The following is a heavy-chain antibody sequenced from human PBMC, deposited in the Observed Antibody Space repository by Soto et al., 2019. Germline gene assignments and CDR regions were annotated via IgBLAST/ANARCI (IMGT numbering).Heavy chain of an antibody. CDR1: GFTFSSYG. CDR2: ISYDGSNK. CDR3: AKEIRQQHLDY. V-gene: IGHV3-30*18. Sequence: GGSLRLSCAASGFTFSSYGMHWVRQAPGKGLEWVAVISYDGSNKYYADSVKGRFTISRDNSKNTLYLQMNSLRAEDTAVYYCAKEIRQQHLDYWGQGTLVTVSS. D-gene: IGHD6-13*01. J-gene: IGHJ4*02.